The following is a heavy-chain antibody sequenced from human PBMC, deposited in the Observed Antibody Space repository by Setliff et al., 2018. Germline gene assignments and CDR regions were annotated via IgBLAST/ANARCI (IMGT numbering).Heavy chain of an antibody. CDR2: IYIGGSA. Sequence: PSETPVPHLHCLWCSISSYYWSWIRQPAGKGLEWIGHIYIGGSANYNPSLKSRVTMSIDTSKNQFSLKLNSVTAADMAVYYCAREQWLDPPGYYYMDVWAKGTTVTVSS. J-gene: IGHJ6*03. D-gene: IGHD6-19*01. CDR3: AREQWLDPPGYYYMDV. CDR1: CSISSYY. V-gene: IGHV4-4*07.